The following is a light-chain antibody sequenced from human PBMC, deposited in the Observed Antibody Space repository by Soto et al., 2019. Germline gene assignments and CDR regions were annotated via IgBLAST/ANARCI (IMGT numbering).Light chain of an antibody. J-gene: IGLJ1*01. V-gene: IGLV2-14*03. Sequence: QSALTKPASVSGSPGQSVTISCTGTSSDLGGYNFVSWYQHHPGKAPKLMIYDVGNRPSGVSVRFSGSKSGNTASLTISGLQAEDEADYYCSSYSSSSSVFGTGTKVTVL. CDR3: SSYSSSSSV. CDR2: DVG. CDR1: SSDLGGYNF.